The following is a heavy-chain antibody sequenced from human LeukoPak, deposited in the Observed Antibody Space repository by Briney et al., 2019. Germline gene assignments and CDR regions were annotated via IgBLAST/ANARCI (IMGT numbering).Heavy chain of an antibody. CDR1: GGSISSSSYY. D-gene: IGHD6-13*01. CDR2: IYYSGST. J-gene: IGHJ4*02. CDR3: ARISIAAAQGDY. Sequence: SETLSLTCTVSGGSISSSSYYWGWIRLPPGKGLEWIGSIYYSGSTYYNPSLKSRVTISVDTSKNQFSLKLSSVTAADTAVYYCARISIAAAQGDYWGQGTLVTVSS. V-gene: IGHV4-39*07.